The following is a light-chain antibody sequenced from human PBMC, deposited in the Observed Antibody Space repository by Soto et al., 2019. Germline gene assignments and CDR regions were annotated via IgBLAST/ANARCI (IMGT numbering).Light chain of an antibody. CDR3: QTWGTGIVV. J-gene: IGLJ2*01. V-gene: IGLV4-69*01. Sequence: QLVLTQSPSASASLGASVTLTCTLSSGHSSYAIAWHQQQPEKGPRYLMKLNSDGSHSTGDGIPDRFSGSSSGAERYLTISSLQSEDEAYYYCQTWGTGIVVFGGGTKLTVL. CDR1: SGHSSYA. CDR2: LNSDGSH.